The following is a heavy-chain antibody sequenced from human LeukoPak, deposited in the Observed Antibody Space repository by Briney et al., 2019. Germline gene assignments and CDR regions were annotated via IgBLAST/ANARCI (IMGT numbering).Heavy chain of an antibody. J-gene: IGHJ4*02. CDR3: ARPMVRGSSDFDY. D-gene: IGHD3-10*01. Sequence: ASVKVSCKASGYTFTGCYMHWVRQAPGQGLEWMGWINPNSGGTNYAQKFQGRVTMTRDTSISTAYMELSRLRSDDTAVYYCARPMVRGSSDFDYWGQGTLVTVSS. CDR2: INPNSGGT. V-gene: IGHV1-2*02. CDR1: GYTFTGCY.